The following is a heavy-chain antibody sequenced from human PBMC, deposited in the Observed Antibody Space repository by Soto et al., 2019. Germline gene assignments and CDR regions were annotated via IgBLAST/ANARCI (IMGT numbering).Heavy chain of an antibody. Sequence: QLQLQESGSGLVKPSQTLSLTCAVSGGSISSGGYSWSWIRQPPGKGLEWIGYIYHSGSTYYNPSLKSRVTISVDRSKNQFSLKLSSVPAADTAVYYWASYIVATIRGGWFDPWGQGTLVTVSS. J-gene: IGHJ5*02. V-gene: IGHV4-30-2*01. CDR1: GGSISSGGYS. D-gene: IGHD5-12*01. CDR3: ASYIVATIRGGWFDP. CDR2: IYHSGST.